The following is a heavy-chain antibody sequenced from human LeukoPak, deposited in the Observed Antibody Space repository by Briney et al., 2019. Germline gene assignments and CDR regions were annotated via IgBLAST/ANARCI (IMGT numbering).Heavy chain of an antibody. Sequence: SGGSLRLPCAASGFTFSSYEMNWVRQAPGKGLEWVSYISSSGSTIYYADSVKGRLTISRDNAKNSLYLQMNSLRAEDTAVYYCAREIFSSSSEGFDYWGQGTLVTVSS. D-gene: IGHD6-6*01. J-gene: IGHJ4*02. CDR1: GFTFSSYE. CDR3: AREIFSSSSEGFDY. V-gene: IGHV3-48*03. CDR2: ISSSGSTI.